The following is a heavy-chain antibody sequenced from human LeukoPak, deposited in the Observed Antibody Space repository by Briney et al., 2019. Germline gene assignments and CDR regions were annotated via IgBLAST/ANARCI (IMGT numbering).Heavy chain of an antibody. J-gene: IGHJ6*03. CDR1: GGSISSWSYY. CDR3: ARLSGYGLHYYYYMDV. D-gene: IGHD5-12*01. Sequence: SETLSLTCTVSGGSISSWSYYWGWIRQPPGKGLEWIGSIYYSGSTYYNPSLKSRVTISVDTSKNQFSLKLSSVTAADTAVYYCARLSGYGLHYYYYMDVWGKGTTVTVSS. V-gene: IGHV4-39*07. CDR2: IYYSGST.